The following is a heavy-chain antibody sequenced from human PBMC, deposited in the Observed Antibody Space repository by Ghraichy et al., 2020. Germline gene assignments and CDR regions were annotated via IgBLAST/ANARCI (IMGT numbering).Heavy chain of an antibody. V-gene: IGHV4-59*01. D-gene: IGHD3-10*01. CDR1: GGSISSYY. CDR3: ARATMVRGVSDYYYYGMHV. Sequence: SETLSLTCTVSGGSISSYYWSWIRQPPGKGLEWIGYIYYSGSTNYNPSLKSRVTISVDTSKNQFSLKLSSVTAADTAVYYCARATMVRGVSDYYYYGMHVWGHGHTVTVSS. J-gene: IGHJ6*02. CDR2: IYYSGST.